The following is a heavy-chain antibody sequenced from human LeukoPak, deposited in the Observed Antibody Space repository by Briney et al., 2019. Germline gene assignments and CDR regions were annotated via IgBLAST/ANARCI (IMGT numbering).Heavy chain of an antibody. Sequence: GASVKVSCKASGYTFTGYYMHWVRQAPGQGLEWMGWINPNSGGTNYAQKFQGRVTMTRDTSISTAYMELSRLRSDDTAVYYCASGGYCSSTSCLRSWFDPWGQGTLVTVSS. V-gene: IGHV1-2*02. CDR2: INPNSGGT. J-gene: IGHJ5*02. CDR1: GYTFTGYY. CDR3: ASGGYCSSTSCLRSWFDP. D-gene: IGHD2-2*01.